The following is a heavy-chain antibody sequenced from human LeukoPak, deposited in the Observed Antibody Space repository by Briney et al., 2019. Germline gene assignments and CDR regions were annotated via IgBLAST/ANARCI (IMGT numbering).Heavy chain of an antibody. Sequence: GSSVKVSCKASGGTFSSYTISQVRQAPGQGLEWMGRIIPILGIANYAQKFQGRVTITADKSTSTAYMELSSLRSEDTAVYYCARGIVRGFVVVPAALYGMDVWGQGTTVTVSS. J-gene: IGHJ6*02. CDR3: ARGIVRGFVVVPAALYGMDV. CDR2: IIPILGIA. V-gene: IGHV1-69*02. D-gene: IGHD2-2*01. CDR1: GGTFSSYT.